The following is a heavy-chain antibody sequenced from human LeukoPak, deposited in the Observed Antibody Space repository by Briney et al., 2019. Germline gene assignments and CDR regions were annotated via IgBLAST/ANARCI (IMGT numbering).Heavy chain of an antibody. D-gene: IGHD6-13*01. CDR1: GYTLTELS. V-gene: IGHV1-24*01. Sequence: ASVKVSCKVSGYTLTELSMHWVRQAPGKWLEWMGGFDPEDGETIYAQKFQGRVTMTEDTSTDTAYMELSSLRSEDTAVYYCATLAAAGNLNYFDYWGQGTLVTVSS. CDR2: FDPEDGET. CDR3: ATLAAAGNLNYFDY. J-gene: IGHJ4*02.